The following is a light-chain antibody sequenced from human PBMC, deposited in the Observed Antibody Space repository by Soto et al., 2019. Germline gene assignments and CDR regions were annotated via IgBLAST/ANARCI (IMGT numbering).Light chain of an antibody. Sequence: QAVVTQPPSASGTPGQGVTISCSGSTSNIGSNYVYWYQQLPGTAPKLLIYIGDQRASGVSDRFSGSKSGTSASLAISGLRSDDEADYYCAAWDDNLNAYVFGSGTKVTVL. CDR1: TSNIGSNY. J-gene: IGLJ1*01. CDR3: AAWDDNLNAYV. CDR2: IGD. V-gene: IGLV1-47*02.